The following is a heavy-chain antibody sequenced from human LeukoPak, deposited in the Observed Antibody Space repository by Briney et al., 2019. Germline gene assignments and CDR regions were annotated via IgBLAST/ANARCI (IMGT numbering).Heavy chain of an antibody. V-gene: IGHV1-69*13. D-gene: IGHD2-15*01. Sequence: SVKVSCKASGGTFSTYAVSWVRQAPGQGLEWMGGIIPIFGKADYAQKFQDRVTITADESTSTAYMELSSLRSEDTALYYCARAGEYCSGGSCYSGVYFDYWGQGTLATVSS. CDR1: GGTFSTYA. CDR3: ARAGEYCSGGSCYSGVYFDY. J-gene: IGHJ4*02. CDR2: IIPIFGKA.